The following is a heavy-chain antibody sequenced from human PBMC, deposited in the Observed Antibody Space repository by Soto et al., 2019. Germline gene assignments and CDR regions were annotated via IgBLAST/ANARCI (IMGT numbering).Heavy chain of an antibody. CDR2: IIPIFGTA. D-gene: IGHD3-22*01. Sequence: SVKVSCKASGGTFSSYAISWVRQAPGQGLEWMGGIIPIFGTANYAQKFQGRVTITADESTSTAYMELSSLRSEDTAVYYCARSSTYYYDSSGWTSGWFDPWGQGTLVTVSS. CDR3: ARSSTYYYDSSGWTSGWFDP. V-gene: IGHV1-69*13. J-gene: IGHJ5*02. CDR1: GGTFSSYA.